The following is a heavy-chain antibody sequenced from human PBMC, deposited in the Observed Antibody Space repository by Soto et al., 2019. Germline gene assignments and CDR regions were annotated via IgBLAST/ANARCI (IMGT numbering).Heavy chain of an antibody. V-gene: IGHV4-4*02. CDR2: IYHTGST. Sequence: QVQLQESGPGLVKPSETLSLTCAVSGGSISSSNWWSWVRQPPGKGLEWIGEIYHTGSTNYNPPLKSRATMSMDKSKNQFSLSLRSVTAADTAVYFCARGGDYGDLGYWGQGSLVTVST. D-gene: IGHD4-17*01. CDR3: ARGGDYGDLGY. J-gene: IGHJ4*02. CDR1: GGSISSSNW.